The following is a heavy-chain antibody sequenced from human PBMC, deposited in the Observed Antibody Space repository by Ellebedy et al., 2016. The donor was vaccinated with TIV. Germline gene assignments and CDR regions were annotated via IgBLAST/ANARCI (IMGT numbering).Heavy chain of an antibody. V-gene: IGHV3-9*01. J-gene: IGHJ6*02. CDR1: GFTFNDYG. Sequence: PGGSLRLSCAASGFTFNDYGMHRVRQAPGKGLEWVSGISWNSSKICYADSVKGRFTISRDNAKNSLYLQMSRLRVQDTALYYCAKDINGGIINRTTLADYYGMDVWGQGTTVTVSS. CDR3: AKDINGGIINRTTLADYYGMDV. CDR2: ISWNSSKI. D-gene: IGHD1-7*01.